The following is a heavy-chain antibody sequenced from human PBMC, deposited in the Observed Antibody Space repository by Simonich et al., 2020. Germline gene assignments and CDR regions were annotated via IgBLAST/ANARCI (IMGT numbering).Heavy chain of an antibody. V-gene: IGHV3-74*01. D-gene: IGHD4-4*01. CDR3: ARDYSNYDAFDI. Sequence: EVQLVESGGGLVQPGGSLRLSCAASGFTFSSYWMNWVRQAPGKGLVWVSRINRDGSRTSYADSVKGRFTISRANAKNTLYLQMNSLRAEDTAVYYCARDYSNYDAFDIWGQGTMVTVSS. CDR1: GFTFSSYW. CDR2: INRDGSRT. J-gene: IGHJ3*02.